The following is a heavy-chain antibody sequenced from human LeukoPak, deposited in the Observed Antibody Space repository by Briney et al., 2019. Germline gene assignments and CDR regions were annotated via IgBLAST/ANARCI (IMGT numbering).Heavy chain of an antibody. V-gene: IGHV3-23*01. CDR1: GFTFSSYA. CDR3: AKLLSGYSSGWYFDY. D-gene: IGHD6-19*01. CDR2: ISGSGGST. Sequence: GGSLRLSCAASGFTFSSYAMSWVRQAPGKGLEWVSAISGSGGSTYYADSVKGRFTISRDNSKNTLYLQMNSLRAEDTAVYYCAKLLSGYSSGWYFDYWGQGTLVTVSS. J-gene: IGHJ4*02.